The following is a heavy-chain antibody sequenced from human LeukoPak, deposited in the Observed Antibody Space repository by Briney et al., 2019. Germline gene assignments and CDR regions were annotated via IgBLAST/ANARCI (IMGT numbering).Heavy chain of an antibody. J-gene: IGHJ5*02. D-gene: IGHD2-21*01. CDR2: IYYSGST. V-gene: IGHV4-59*01. CDR1: GGSISSYY. Sequence: PSGTLSLTCTVSGGSISSYYWSWLRQPPGKGLEWIGYIYYSGSTNYNPSLKSRVTISVDTSKNQFSLKLSSVTAADTAVYYCAREGDLGDNWFDPWGRGTLVTVSS. CDR3: AREGDLGDNWFDP.